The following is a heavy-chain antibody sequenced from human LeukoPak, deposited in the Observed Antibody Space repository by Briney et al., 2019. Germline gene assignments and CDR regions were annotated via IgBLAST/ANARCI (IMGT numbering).Heavy chain of an antibody. CDR2: MNPNSGNT. V-gene: IGHV1-8*01. Sequence: AASVKVSCKASGYTFTSYDINWVRQATGQGLEWMGWMNPNSGNTGYAQKFQGRVTMTRNTSISTAYMELSSLRSEDTAAYYCARVHRGKTLVSGYWGQGTLVTVSS. CDR3: ARVHRGKTLVSGY. D-gene: IGHD1-26*01. J-gene: IGHJ4*02. CDR1: GYTFTSYD.